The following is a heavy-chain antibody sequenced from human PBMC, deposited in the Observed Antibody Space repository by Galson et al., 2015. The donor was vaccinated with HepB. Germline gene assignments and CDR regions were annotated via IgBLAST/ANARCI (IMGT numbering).Heavy chain of an antibody. V-gene: IGHV3-33*06. J-gene: IGHJ4*02. D-gene: IGHD3-22*01. CDR1: GFTFTNFD. CDR3: AKDEGDSNGYYPDY. Sequence: SLRLSCAASGFTFTNFDMHWVRQAPGKGLEWVAVIRYDGSNKYYADSVKGRFTVSRDNSKNTLYLQMNSLRAEDTAVYYCAKDEGDSNGYYPDYCGQGTLVSISS. CDR2: IRYDGSNK.